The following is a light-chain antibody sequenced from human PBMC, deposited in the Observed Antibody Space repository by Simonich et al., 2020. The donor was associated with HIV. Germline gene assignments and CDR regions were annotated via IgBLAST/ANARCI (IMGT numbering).Light chain of an antibody. CDR1: QSVSRN. CDR3: QQYNNWPPT. J-gene: IGKJ1*01. V-gene: IGKV3-15*01. Sequence: EIVMTQSPATLSVSPGERATLSCRASQSVSRNLAWYQQKHGQAPRLLIHGASTRATGIPARFSGSGSGTEFTLTISSLQSEDFALYYCQQYNNWPPTFGQGTKVEIK. CDR2: GAS.